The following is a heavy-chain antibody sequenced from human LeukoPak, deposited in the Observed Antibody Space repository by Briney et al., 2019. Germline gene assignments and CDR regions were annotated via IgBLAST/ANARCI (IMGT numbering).Heavy chain of an antibody. D-gene: IGHD4-17*01. CDR3: ARDLDYGDYVSYMDV. CDR1: GGTFSSYA. Sequence: GASVKVSCKASGGTFSSYAISWVRQAPGQGLEWMGGIIPIFGTANYAQKFQGRVTMTTDTSTSTAYMELRSLRSDDTAVYYCARDLDYGDYVSYMDVWGKGTTVTVSS. V-gene: IGHV1-69*05. J-gene: IGHJ6*03. CDR2: IIPIFGTA.